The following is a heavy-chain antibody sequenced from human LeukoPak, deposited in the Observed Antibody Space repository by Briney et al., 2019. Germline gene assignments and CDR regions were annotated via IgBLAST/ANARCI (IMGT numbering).Heavy chain of an antibody. CDR2: IYYSGST. Sequence: PSETLSPTCTVSGGSISSYYWSWIRQPPGKGLEWIGYIYYSGSTNYNPSLKSRVTISVDTSKNQFSLKLSSVTAADTAVYYCASAPPTTVPSRFDLWGRGTLVTVSS. D-gene: IGHD4-17*01. J-gene: IGHJ2*01. CDR1: GGSISSYY. CDR3: ASAPPTTVPSRFDL. V-gene: IGHV4-59*01.